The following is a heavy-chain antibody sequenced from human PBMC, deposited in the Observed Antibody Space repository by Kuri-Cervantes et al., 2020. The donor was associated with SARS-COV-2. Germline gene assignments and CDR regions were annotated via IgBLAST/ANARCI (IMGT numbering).Heavy chain of an antibody. V-gene: IGHV4-61*09. CDR3: ASESSVQRLFDY. D-gene: IGHD6-25*01. CDR1: GYSISSGYY. Sequence: LRLSCAVSGYSISSGYYWGWIRQPAGKGLEWIGHIYTSGSTNYNPSLKSRVTISVDTSKNQFSLKLSSVTAADTAVYYCASESSVQRLFDYWGQGTPVTVSS. J-gene: IGHJ4*02. CDR2: IYTSGST.